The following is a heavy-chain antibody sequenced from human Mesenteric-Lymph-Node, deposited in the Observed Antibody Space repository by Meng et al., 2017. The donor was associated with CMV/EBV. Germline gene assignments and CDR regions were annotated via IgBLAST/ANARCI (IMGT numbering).Heavy chain of an antibody. Sequence: GESLKISCVASGFTFSSYEVNWVRQAPGKGLEWVSYISSSGDTTYYADSVKGRFTISRDNANNSLYLQMNSLRAEDTAVYYCASTRRLDYWGQGTLVTVSS. CDR1: GFTFSSYE. V-gene: IGHV3-48*03. CDR3: ASTRRLDY. J-gene: IGHJ4*02. D-gene: IGHD1-26*01. CDR2: ISSSGDTT.